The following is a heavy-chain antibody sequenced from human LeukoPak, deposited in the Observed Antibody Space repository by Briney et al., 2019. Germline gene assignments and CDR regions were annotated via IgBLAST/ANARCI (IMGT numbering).Heavy chain of an antibody. J-gene: IGHJ6*03. D-gene: IGHD3-16*01. CDR3: ARVEGDYYYMDV. V-gene: IGHV1-69*05. CDR2: IIPIFGTA. CDR1: GGTFSSYA. Sequence: SSVKVSCKASGGTFSSYAISWVRQAPGQGLEWMGGIIPIFGTANYAQKFQGRVTITTDESTSTAYMELSSLRSEDTAVYYCARVEGDYYYMDVWGKGTTVTVSS.